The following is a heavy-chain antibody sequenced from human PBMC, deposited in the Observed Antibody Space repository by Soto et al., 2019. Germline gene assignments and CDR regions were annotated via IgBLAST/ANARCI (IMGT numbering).Heavy chain of an antibody. Sequence: SVKVSCKASGFTFTSSAVQWVRQARGQRLEWIGWIVVGSGNTNYARKFQERVTITRDMSTSTAYMELSSLRSEDTAVYYCAAPNNGRYYYYGMDVWGQGTTVTVSS. D-gene: IGHD2-8*01. V-gene: IGHV1-58*01. CDR3: AAPNNGRYYYYGMDV. J-gene: IGHJ6*02. CDR2: IVVGSGNT. CDR1: GFTFTSSA.